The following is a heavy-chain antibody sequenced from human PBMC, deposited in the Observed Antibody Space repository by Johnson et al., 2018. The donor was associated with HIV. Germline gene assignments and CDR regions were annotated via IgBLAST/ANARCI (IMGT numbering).Heavy chain of an antibody. CDR1: GFTFSSYW. V-gene: IGHV3-30*02. Sequence: QVQLVESGGGLVQPGGSLRLSCAASGFTFSSYWMSWVRQAPGKGLEWVAFIQNDGTNKYYADFVKGRFTISRDNSRNTVYLEMRNLRTEETAVYYCATVYYDILTGYYYDAFDIWGQGTMVTVSS. CDR2: IQNDGTNK. J-gene: IGHJ3*02. D-gene: IGHD3-9*01. CDR3: ATVYYDILTGYYYDAFDI.